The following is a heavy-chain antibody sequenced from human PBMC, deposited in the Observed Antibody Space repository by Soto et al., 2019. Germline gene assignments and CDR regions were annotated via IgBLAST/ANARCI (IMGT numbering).Heavy chain of an antibody. J-gene: IGHJ6*03. CDR3: TTDLPHREDKITSRYYDFWSGYYYYYYYMDV. CDR1: GFTFSNAW. V-gene: IGHV3-15*01. Sequence: GGSLRLSCAASGFTFSNAWMSWVRQAPGKGLEWVGRIKSKTDGGTTDYAAPVKGRFTISRDDSKNTLYLQMNSLKTEDTAVYYCTTDLPHREDKITSRYYDFWSGYYYYYYYMDVWGKGTTVTVSS. CDR2: IKSKTDGGTT. D-gene: IGHD3-3*01.